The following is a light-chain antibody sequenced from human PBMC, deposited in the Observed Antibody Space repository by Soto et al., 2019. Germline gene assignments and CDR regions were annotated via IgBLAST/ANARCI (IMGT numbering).Light chain of an antibody. CDR1: GSNIGSKS. J-gene: IGLJ3*02. Sequence: QSVLTQPPSASGTPGQRVTISCSGSGSNIGSKSVNWYQQLPGTAPKLLIHSNSQRPSGVPDRFSGSKSGTSASLAISGLQSEDEADYYCAAWDDSLSGPVFGGGTKLTVL. CDR2: SNS. V-gene: IGLV1-44*01. CDR3: AAWDDSLSGPV.